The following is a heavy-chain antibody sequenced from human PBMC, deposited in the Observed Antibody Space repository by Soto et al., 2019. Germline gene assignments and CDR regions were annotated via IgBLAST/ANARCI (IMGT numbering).Heavy chain of an antibody. CDR2: ISAYNGNT. CDR1: GYTFTSYG. V-gene: IGHV1-18*01. CDR3: ARDPRYSSGWYYSGSFDI. D-gene: IGHD6-19*01. Sequence: QVQLVQSGAEVKKPGASVKVSCKASGYTFTSYGISWVRQAPGQGLEWMGWISAYNGNTNYAQKPQGRVTMTTDTSTSTAYMELRSLRSDDTAVYYCARDPRYSSGWYYSGSFDIWGLGTMVTVSS. J-gene: IGHJ3*02.